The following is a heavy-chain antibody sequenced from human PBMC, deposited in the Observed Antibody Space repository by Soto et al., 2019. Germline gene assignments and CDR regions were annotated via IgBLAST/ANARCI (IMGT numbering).Heavy chain of an antibody. CDR2: IIPVLGTT. CDR3: ACNWGNSLKNWLAP. D-gene: IGHD7-27*01. J-gene: IGHJ5*02. Sequence: GASVKVSCKASAGTFLHFALSWVRQVPGQGLGWMGGIIPVLGTTTYAQKFQGRVSITADKSTDTAYIELSSLISEDTAVYYCACNWGNSLKNWLAPWGQGTLVTVSS. CDR1: AGTFLHFA. V-gene: IGHV1-69*10.